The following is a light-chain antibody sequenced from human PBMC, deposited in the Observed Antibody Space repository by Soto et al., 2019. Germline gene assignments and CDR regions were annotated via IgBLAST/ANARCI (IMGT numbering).Light chain of an antibody. V-gene: IGKV3-20*01. CDR2: GAS. CDR3: QQYGSSPPYT. CDR1: QSVSSRY. Sequence: EIVLTQSPGTLSLSPGERATLSCRASQSVSSRYLAWYQQKPGQAPRLLMYGASSRATGIPDRLSGSGSGTDFTLTISRLEPEDFEVYYFQQYGSSPPYTFGHGTKLEIK. J-gene: IGKJ2*01.